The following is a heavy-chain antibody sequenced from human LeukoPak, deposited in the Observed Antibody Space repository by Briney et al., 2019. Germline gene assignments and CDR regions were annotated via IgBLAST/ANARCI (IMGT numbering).Heavy chain of an antibody. CDR2: ISSSSSYI. CDR1: GFTFSSYS. CDR3: ARDRVAGRRGLYDY. J-gene: IGHJ4*02. V-gene: IGHV3-21*01. Sequence: PGVSLRLSCAASGFTFSSYSMNWVRQAPGKGLEWVSSISSSSSYIYYADSVKGRFTISRDNAKNSLYLQMNSLRAEDTAVYYCARDRVAGRRGLYDYWGQGTLVTVSS. D-gene: IGHD2-15*01.